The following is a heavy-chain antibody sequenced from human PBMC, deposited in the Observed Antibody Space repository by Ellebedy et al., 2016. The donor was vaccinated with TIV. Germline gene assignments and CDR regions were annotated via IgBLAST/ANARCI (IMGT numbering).Heavy chain of an antibody. Sequence: SETLSLTXAVFGGSFSDYYWSWIRQPPGKGLEWIGEINRSGSTNYNPSLKSRVTISVDTSKNQFSLKLRSVTAADTAVYYCAREKVLPDNSDYWGQGTLVTVSS. J-gene: IGHJ4*02. V-gene: IGHV4-34*01. D-gene: IGHD3-22*01. CDR3: AREKVLPDNSDY. CDR1: GGSFSDYY. CDR2: INRSGST.